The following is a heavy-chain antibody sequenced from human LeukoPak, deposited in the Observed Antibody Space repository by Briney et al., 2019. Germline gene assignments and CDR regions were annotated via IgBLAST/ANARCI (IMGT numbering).Heavy chain of an antibody. J-gene: IGHJ4*02. Sequence: ASVKVSCKASGYTFTGYYMHWVRQAPGQGLEWMGWINPNSGGTNYAQKFQGRVTMTRNTSISTAYMELSSLRSEDTAVYYCARGLARTSMVTRGGVRFDYWGQGTLVTVSS. CDR3: ARGLARTSMVTRGGVRFDY. V-gene: IGHV1-2*02. D-gene: IGHD5-18*01. CDR1: GYTFTGYY. CDR2: INPNSGGT.